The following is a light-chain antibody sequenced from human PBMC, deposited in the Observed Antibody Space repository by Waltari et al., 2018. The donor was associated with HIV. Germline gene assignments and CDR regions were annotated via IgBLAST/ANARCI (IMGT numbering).Light chain of an antibody. CDR2: KVS. CDR3: MQGSHWPWS. J-gene: IGKJ5*01. V-gene: IGKV2-30*01. Sequence: DVILIQSPVSVPVTLGQPASISSRTSQSRLCSDRSTYLNWFQQRPGQSTRRLIDKVSIADSGVPDRFSSSVSGTVFTTKISREEADVGAVYYCMQGSHWPWSFGQGTRLDIK. CDR1: QSRLCSDRSTY.